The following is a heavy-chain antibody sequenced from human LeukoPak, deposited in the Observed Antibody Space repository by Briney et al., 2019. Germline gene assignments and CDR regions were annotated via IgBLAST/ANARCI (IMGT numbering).Heavy chain of an antibody. Sequence: ASVKVSCKASGYTFTDYYMYWVRQAPGQGLEWMGWINPNSGGTNYAQKFQGRVTMTRDTSISTAYMELSRLRSDDTAVYYCARDLEPDYYYYMDVWGKGTTVTVSS. CDR2: INPNSGGT. CDR3: ARDLEPDYYYYMDV. J-gene: IGHJ6*03. CDR1: GYTFTDYY. V-gene: IGHV1-2*02. D-gene: IGHD1-1*01.